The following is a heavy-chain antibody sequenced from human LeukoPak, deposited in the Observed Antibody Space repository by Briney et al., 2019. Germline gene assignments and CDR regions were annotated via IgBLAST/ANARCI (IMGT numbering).Heavy chain of an antibody. CDR3: ARGPPYSDSSGYYYDY. CDR2: ISGSSIYI. V-gene: IGHV3-21*01. D-gene: IGHD3-22*01. Sequence: GGSLRLSCAASGFTFSSYAMSWVRQAPGKGLEWVSSISGSSIYIYYADSVKGRFTISRDNAKNSLYLQMNSLRAEDTAVYYCARGPPYSDSSGYYYDYWGQGTLVTVSS. J-gene: IGHJ4*02. CDR1: GFTFSSYA.